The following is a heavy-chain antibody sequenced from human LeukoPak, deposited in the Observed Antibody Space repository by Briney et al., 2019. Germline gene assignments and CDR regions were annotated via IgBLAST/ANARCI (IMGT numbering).Heavy chain of an antibody. J-gene: IGHJ4*02. D-gene: IGHD5-12*01. CDR2: INSDGSRT. V-gene: IGHV3-74*01. Sequence: SGGSLRLSCAASGFTFSTYWMHWVRQAPGKGLVWVSRINSDGSRTTYADSVKGRFTISRDNAKNTLYLQMNSLRAEDTAVYYCAKVATEGYYFDYWGQGALVTVSS. CDR1: GFTFSTYW. CDR3: AKVATEGYYFDY.